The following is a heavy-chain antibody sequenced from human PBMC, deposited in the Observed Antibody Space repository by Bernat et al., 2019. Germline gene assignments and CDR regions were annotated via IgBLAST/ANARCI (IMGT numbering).Heavy chain of an antibody. V-gene: IGHV4-34*01. Sequence: QVQLQQWGAGLLKPSETLSLTCAVYGGSFSGYYWSWIRQPPGKGLEWIGEINHSGSTNYNPSLKSRVTISVDTSKNQFSLKLSSVPAATTAVYYCARTSFVFLWFGELKSDAFDIWGQGTMVTVSS. CDR3: ARTSFVFLWFGELKSDAFDI. J-gene: IGHJ3*02. CDR2: INHSGST. D-gene: IGHD3-10*01. CDR1: GGSFSGYY.